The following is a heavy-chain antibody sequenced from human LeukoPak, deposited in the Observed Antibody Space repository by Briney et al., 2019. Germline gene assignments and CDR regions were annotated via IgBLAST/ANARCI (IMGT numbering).Heavy chain of an antibody. CDR3: ARDPSPYGSGIWFDP. D-gene: IGHD3-10*01. Sequence: GGSLRLSCAASGFTFSRYSMNWVRQAPGKGLEWVSYISSSSSTIYYADSVKGRFTISRDNAKNPLYLQMNSLRAEDTAVYYCARDPSPYGSGIWFDPWGQGTLVTVSS. CDR1: GFTFSRYS. CDR2: ISSSSSTI. V-gene: IGHV3-48*01. J-gene: IGHJ5*02.